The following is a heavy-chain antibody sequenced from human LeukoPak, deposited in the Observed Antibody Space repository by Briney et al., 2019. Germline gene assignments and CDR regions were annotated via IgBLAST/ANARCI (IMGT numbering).Heavy chain of an antibody. CDR3: ARVPDCGGDCYYFDY. CDR1: GGSFSGYY. D-gene: IGHD2-21*02. V-gene: IGHV4-34*01. J-gene: IGHJ4*02. Sequence: SETLSLTCAVYGGSFSGYYWSWIRQPPGKGLEWIGEINHSGSTNYNPSLKSRVTISVDTSKNQFSLKLSSVTAADTAVYNCARVPDCGGDCYYFDYWGQGTLVTVSS. CDR2: INHSGST.